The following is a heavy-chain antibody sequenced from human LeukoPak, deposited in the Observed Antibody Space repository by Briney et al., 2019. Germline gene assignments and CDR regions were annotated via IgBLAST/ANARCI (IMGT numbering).Heavy chain of an antibody. CDR1: GYTFTDHY. Sequence: ASVKVSCKASGYTFTDHYMHWVRQAPGQGLEWMGWINPYIGGTTYAQNFQGRVTMTRDTSISTAYMELSRLRSDDSAIYYCTRDHCSFANCYEDYYYGMDVWGQGTTVTVSS. V-gene: IGHV1-2*02. D-gene: IGHD2-2*01. CDR3: TRDHCSFANCYEDYYYGMDV. J-gene: IGHJ6*02. CDR2: INPYIGGT.